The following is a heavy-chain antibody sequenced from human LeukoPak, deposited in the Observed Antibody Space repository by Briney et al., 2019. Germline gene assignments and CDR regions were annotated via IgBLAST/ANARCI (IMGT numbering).Heavy chain of an antibody. CDR1: GYTFTSYD. Sequence: ASVKVSCKASGYTFTSYDINWVRQATGQGPEWMGWMNPNSGNTGYAQKFQGRVTMTRNTSISTAYMELSSLRSEDTAVYYCARTMVRGVTPLGYWGQGTLVTVSS. J-gene: IGHJ4*02. D-gene: IGHD3-10*01. CDR3: ARTMVRGVTPLGY. CDR2: MNPNSGNT. V-gene: IGHV1-8*01.